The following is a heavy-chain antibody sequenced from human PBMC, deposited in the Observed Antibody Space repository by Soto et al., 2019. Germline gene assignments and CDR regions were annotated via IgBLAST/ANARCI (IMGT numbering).Heavy chain of an antibody. D-gene: IGHD6-13*01. CDR3: AKDNDQYSSSSYHNGLDH. J-gene: IGHJ4*02. CDR1: GFNFRSYG. CDR2: ISYDGSRK. V-gene: IGHV3-30*18. Sequence: QVQLVESGGGVVQPRRSLRFSCAASGFNFRSYGMHWVRQAPGKGLECVAVISYDGSRKNYADPVKGRFTVSRDNSKNTLFLDMNSLRAQDTAVYYCAKDNDQYSSSSYHNGLDHWGQGTLVTVS.